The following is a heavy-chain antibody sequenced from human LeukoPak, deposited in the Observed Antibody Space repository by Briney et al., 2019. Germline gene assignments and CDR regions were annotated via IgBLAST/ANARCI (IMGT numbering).Heavy chain of an antibody. Sequence: GGSLRLSCAASRISDYMIWVRQAPGTGLEWVSVIYTGDNTYYANSVKGRLTISRDNSQRMLYLQMNSLRAEDTSVYYCASSTSTPGGFDFWGQGTLVTVSS. CDR1: RISDY. CDR2: IYTGDNT. D-gene: IGHD2-2*01. CDR3: ASSTSTPGGFDF. J-gene: IGHJ4*02. V-gene: IGHV3-66*01.